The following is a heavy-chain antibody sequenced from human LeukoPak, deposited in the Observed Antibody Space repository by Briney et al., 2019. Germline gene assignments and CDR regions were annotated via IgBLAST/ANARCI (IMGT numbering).Heavy chain of an antibody. CDR3: ARDVHGDYGSGWFDP. CDR2: IMPLFGTA. J-gene: IGHJ5*02. CDR1: GGTFNNSA. Sequence: ASVKVSCKTSGGTFNNSAISWVRQAPGQGLEWLGGIMPLFGTAGYAQKFQGRVTITKAETTRTVYLELTSLTSDDTAVYYCARDVHGDYGSGWFDPWGQGTLVSVSS. D-gene: IGHD4-17*01. V-gene: IGHV1-69*05.